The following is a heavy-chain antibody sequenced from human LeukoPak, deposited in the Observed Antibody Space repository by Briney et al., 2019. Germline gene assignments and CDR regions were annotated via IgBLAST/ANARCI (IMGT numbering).Heavy chain of an antibody. CDR3: ARTSSTSCTECAGNYYYYGMDV. Sequence: SETLSLTCTVSGGSICSYYWSWIRQPPGKGLEWIGYIYYSGSTNYNPSLKSRVTISVDTSKNQFSLKLSSVTAADTAVYYCARTSSTSCTECAGNYYYYGMDVWGQGTTVTVSS. CDR1: GGSICSYY. J-gene: IGHJ6*02. D-gene: IGHD2-2*01. V-gene: IGHV4-59*01. CDR2: IYYSGST.